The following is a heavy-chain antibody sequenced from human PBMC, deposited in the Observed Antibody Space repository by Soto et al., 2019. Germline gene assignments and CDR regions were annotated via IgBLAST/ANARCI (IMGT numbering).Heavy chain of an antibody. Sequence: GASVKVSCKASGGTFSSYAISWVRQAPGQGLEWMGGIIPIFGTANYAQKFQGRVTITADESTSTAYMELSSLRSEDTAVYYCARAIAARPDGGPYYYGMDVWGQGTTVTVSS. D-gene: IGHD6-6*01. CDR3: ARAIAARPDGGPYYYGMDV. V-gene: IGHV1-69*13. CDR1: GGTFSSYA. J-gene: IGHJ6*02. CDR2: IIPIFGTA.